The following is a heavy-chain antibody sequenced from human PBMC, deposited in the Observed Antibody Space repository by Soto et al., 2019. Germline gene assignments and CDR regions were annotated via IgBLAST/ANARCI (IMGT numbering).Heavy chain of an antibody. V-gene: IGHV1-69*01. Sequence: QVQLVQSGAEVKKPGSSVKVSCKASGGTFSSYAISWVRQAPGQGLEWMGGIIPIFGTANYAQKFQGRDTITADESTSTAYMELSSLRSEDTAVYYCARARIAAAGGYYYGMDVWGQGTTVTVSS. CDR1: GGTFSSYA. CDR2: IIPIFGTA. D-gene: IGHD6-13*01. CDR3: ARARIAAAGGYYYGMDV. J-gene: IGHJ6*02.